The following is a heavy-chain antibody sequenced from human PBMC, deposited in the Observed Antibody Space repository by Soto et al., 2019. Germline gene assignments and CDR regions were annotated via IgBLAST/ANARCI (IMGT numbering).Heavy chain of an antibody. J-gene: IGHJ5*02. CDR3: ASQPLGYCSGGSCYSPLRNWFDP. V-gene: IGHV4-59*01. Sequence: PSETLSLTFTVSGGSISSYYWSWIRQPPGKGLEWIGYIYYSGSTNYNPSLKSRVTISVDTSKNQFSLKLSSVTAADTAVYYCASQPLGYCSGGSCYSPLRNWFDPWGQGTLVTVSS. D-gene: IGHD2-15*01. CDR2: IYYSGST. CDR1: GGSISSYY.